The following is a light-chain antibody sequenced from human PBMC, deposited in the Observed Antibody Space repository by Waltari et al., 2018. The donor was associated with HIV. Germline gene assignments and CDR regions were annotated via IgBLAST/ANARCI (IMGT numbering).Light chain of an antibody. V-gene: IGKV3-11*01. CDR3: QQRSNWPLT. J-gene: IGKJ4*01. CDR2: DAS. Sequence: EILLTQSPATLSLSPGERATLSCRASQSVSSYLGWYQQKPGQAPRLLIYDASNRATGIPARFSGSGSGTDFTLTISSLEPEDCAVYYCQQRSNWPLTFGGGTKVEIK. CDR1: QSVSSY.